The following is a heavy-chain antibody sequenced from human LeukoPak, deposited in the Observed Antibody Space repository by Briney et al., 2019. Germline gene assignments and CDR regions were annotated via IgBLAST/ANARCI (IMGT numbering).Heavy chain of an antibody. V-gene: IGHV3-33*08. CDR1: GFTFSSYA. CDR3: ARDGPDYDFWSGYYFDY. D-gene: IGHD3-3*01. Sequence: GGSLRLSCAASGFTFSSYAMSWVRQAPGKGLEWVAVIWYDGSNKYYADSVKGRFTISRDNSKNTLYLQMNSLRAEDTAVYYCARDGPDYDFWSGYYFDYWGQGTLVTVSS. J-gene: IGHJ4*02. CDR2: IWYDGSNK.